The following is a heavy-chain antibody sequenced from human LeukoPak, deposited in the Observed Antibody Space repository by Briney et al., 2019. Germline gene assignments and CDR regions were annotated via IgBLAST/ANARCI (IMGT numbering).Heavy chain of an antibody. CDR1: GFTFSSYW. CDR3: ARALGGTMIVVVLNEYYFDY. D-gene: IGHD3-22*01. V-gene: IGHV3-74*01. Sequence: PGGSLRLSCAASGFTFSSYWMHWVRQAPGKGLVWVSRINSDGSSTSYADSVKGRFTISRDNAKNSLYLQMNSLRAEDTAVYYCARALGGTMIVVVLNEYYFDYWGQGTLVTVSS. J-gene: IGHJ4*02. CDR2: INSDGSST.